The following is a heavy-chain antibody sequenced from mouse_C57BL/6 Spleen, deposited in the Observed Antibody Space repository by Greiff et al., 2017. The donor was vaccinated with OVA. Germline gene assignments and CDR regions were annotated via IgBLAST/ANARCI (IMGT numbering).Heavy chain of an antibody. CDR3: ARNSAPLITTGGYYFDD. CDR2: IDPSDSET. Sequence: VQLQQPGAELVRPGSSVKLSCKASGYTFTSYWMHWVKQRPIQGLEWIGNIDPSDSETHYNQKFKDKATLTVDKSSSTAYMQLSSLTSEDSAVDYCARNSAPLITTGGYYFDDWGKGTTLTVSS. CDR1: GYTFTSYW. V-gene: IGHV1-52*01. J-gene: IGHJ2*01. D-gene: IGHD1-1*01.